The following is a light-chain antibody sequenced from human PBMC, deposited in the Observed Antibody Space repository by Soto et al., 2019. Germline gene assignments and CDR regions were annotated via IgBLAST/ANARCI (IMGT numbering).Light chain of an antibody. CDR1: QDINIW. CDR3: QQYNIYPLT. Sequence: DVQMTQSPSSLSASVGDRVTITCRASQDINIWLAWYQQKPGKAPKSLIYAASSLQTGLPSRFIGSESGTDFTLTISSLQPEDSATYYCQQYNIYPLTFGGGTKVEIK. V-gene: IGKV1D-16*01. J-gene: IGKJ4*01. CDR2: AAS.